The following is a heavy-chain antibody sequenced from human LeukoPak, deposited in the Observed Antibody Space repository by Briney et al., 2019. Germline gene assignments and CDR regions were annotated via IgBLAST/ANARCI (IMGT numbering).Heavy chain of an antibody. D-gene: IGHD6-19*01. CDR2: INPNSGGT. V-gene: IGHV1-2*02. CDR3: ARPGVAVAGQRGYFDY. CDR1: GYTFTGYY. J-gene: IGHJ4*02. Sequence: ASVKVSCKASGYTFTGYYMHWVRQAPGQGLERMGWINPNSGGTNYAQKFQGRVTMTRDTSISTAYMELSRLRSDDTAVYYCARPGVAVAGQRGYFDYWGQGTLVTVSS.